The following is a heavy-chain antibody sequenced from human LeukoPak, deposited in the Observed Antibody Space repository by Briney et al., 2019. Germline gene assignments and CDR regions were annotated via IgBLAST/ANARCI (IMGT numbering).Heavy chain of an antibody. CDR1: GFTFSSYA. V-gene: IGHV3-30*04. Sequence: GRSLRLSCAASGFTFSSYAMHWVRQAPGKGLEWVAIISYDGSNEYYADSVKGRFTISRDNSKNTLYLQMNSLRADDTAVYYCARNTYCSSTICYRDYGMDVWGKGTTVTVSS. D-gene: IGHD2-2*01. CDR2: ISYDGSNE. CDR3: ARNTYCSSTICYRDYGMDV. J-gene: IGHJ6*04.